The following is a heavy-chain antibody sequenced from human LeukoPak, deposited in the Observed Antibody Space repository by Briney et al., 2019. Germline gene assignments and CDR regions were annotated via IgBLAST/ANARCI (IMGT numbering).Heavy chain of an antibody. D-gene: IGHD2/OR15-2a*01. CDR2: IYSSGSA. CDR1: GGSISGYY. V-gene: IGHV4-4*07. Sequence: PSETLSLTCTVSGGSISGYYWCWIRQPAGKGLEWIGRIYSSGSANYNPSLDRRFIISVDTSKNQFSLKLNSVTAADTAVYYCARKVRFSMGGKSYYYVDVWGKGTTVTVSS. J-gene: IGHJ6*03. CDR3: ARKVRFSMGGKSYYYVDV.